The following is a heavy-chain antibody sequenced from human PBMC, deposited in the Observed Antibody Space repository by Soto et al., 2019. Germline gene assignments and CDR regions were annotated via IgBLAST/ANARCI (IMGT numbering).Heavy chain of an antibody. V-gene: IGHV1-8*01. CDR1: GYTFTEFD. J-gene: IGHJ4*02. CDR2: MNINTGNT. CDR3: ARVVRFFGGHAGY. Sequence: QVLLVQSGADVKKPGASVKVSCKTSGYTFTEFDITWVRQAPGQGLEWMGWMNINTGNTGYAQKFQGRVTMTRDTSISTAYMELRRLRSEDTAVYYCARVVRFFGGHAGYWGQGTLVTVSS. D-gene: IGHD3-3*01.